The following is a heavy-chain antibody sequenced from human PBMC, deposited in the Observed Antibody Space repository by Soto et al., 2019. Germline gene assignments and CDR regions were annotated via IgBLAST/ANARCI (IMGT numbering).Heavy chain of an antibody. CDR2: ISASGYST. V-gene: IGHV3-23*01. CDR3: AKHLPRTRYEILTGFYNGLDC. D-gene: IGHD3-9*01. CDR1: GFTLSNSA. Sequence: GGSLRLSCAASGFTLSNSAVSWVRQAPGEGLEWVSGISASGYSTYYADSVKGRFTISRDDSKNTLYLQMNSLRAEDTAIYYCAKHLPRTRYEILTGFYNGLDCWGQGTLVTVSS. J-gene: IGHJ4*01.